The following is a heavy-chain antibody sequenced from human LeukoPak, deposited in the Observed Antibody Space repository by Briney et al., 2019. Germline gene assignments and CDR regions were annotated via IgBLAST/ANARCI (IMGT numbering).Heavy chain of an antibody. CDR3: ARLYNYGFSY. D-gene: IGHD5-18*01. CDR1: GLTVSNSH. V-gene: IGHV3-53*01. CDR2: IYSGVTM. Sequence: PGGSLRLSCAASGLTVSNSHMSWVRQAPGKGLEWVSVIYSGVTMYYADSVKGRFTISRDNSKNTLHFQMNSLRAEDTAVYYCARLYNYGFSYWGQGTLVTVSS. J-gene: IGHJ4*02.